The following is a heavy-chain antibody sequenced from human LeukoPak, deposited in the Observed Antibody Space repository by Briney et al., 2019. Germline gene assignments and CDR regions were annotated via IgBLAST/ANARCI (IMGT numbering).Heavy chain of an antibody. J-gene: IGHJ4*02. CDR3: ARSDIVGALLDY. CDR2: IYYSGST. CDR1: GGSISSYY. D-gene: IGHD1-26*01. V-gene: IGHV4-59*01. Sequence: SETLSLTCTVSGGSISSYYWSWIRQPPGKGLEWIGYIYYSGSTNYNPSLKSRVTISVDTSKNQFSLKLSSVTAADTAVYYCARSDIVGALLDYWGQGTLVTVSS.